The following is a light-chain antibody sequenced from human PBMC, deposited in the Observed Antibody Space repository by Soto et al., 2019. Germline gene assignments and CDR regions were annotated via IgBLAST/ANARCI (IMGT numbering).Light chain of an antibody. Sequence: QSALTQPASVSGSPGQSITISCTGTSSDVGGYNYVSWYQHHPGKAPKLMIYDVTTRPSGVSNRFSGSKSGNTASLTISGLRAEDEADYYCSSYTSSSTLVFGTGTKLTVL. J-gene: IGLJ1*01. CDR3: SSYTSSSTLV. V-gene: IGLV2-14*03. CDR2: DVT. CDR1: SSDVGGYNY.